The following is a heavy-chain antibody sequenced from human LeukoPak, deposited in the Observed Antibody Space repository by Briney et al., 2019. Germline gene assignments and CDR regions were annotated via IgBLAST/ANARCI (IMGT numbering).Heavy chain of an antibody. CDR3: ARLKGYYIDF. Sequence: SETLSLTCSVSGDSVSSSSYYWGWIRQPPGKGLEDIGCIYRSGSTFYNPSLESRVTISVDTSENHFSLKLSSVTAADTAVYYCARLKGYYIDFWGQGTLVTVSS. J-gene: IGHJ4*02. CDR2: IYRSGST. CDR1: GDSVSSSSYY. V-gene: IGHV4-39*02.